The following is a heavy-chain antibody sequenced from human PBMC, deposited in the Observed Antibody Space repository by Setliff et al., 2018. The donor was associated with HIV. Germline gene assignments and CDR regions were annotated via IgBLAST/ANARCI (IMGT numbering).Heavy chain of an antibody. V-gene: IGHV5-51*01. CDR3: ARHRVDTSMLVVKSPGAFDL. D-gene: IGHD3-22*01. Sequence: PGESLKISCRGFGYSFGDYWIGWVRQKPGKGLEWMGIIFPADSDTRVSPSFQGQASISADRSTYAAFLQWTSLKASDTGMYFCARHRVDTSMLVVKSPGAFDLWAKGHWSPSPQ. CDR2: IFPADSDT. J-gene: IGHJ3*01. CDR1: GYSFGDYW.